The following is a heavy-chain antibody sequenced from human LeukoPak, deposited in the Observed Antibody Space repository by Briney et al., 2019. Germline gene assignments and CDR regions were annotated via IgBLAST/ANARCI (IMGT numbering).Heavy chain of an antibody. Sequence: SVKVSCKASGGTFSSYAISWVRQAPGQGLEWMEGIIPIFGTANYAQKVQGRVTITADESTSTAYMELSSLRSEDTAVYYCASRGLGYCSGGSCYSTGTGHYYYYYGMDVWGQGTTVTVSS. D-gene: IGHD2-15*01. J-gene: IGHJ6*02. CDR1: GGTFSSYA. CDR3: ASRGLGYCSGGSCYSTGTGHYYYYYGMDV. CDR2: IIPIFGTA. V-gene: IGHV1-69*13.